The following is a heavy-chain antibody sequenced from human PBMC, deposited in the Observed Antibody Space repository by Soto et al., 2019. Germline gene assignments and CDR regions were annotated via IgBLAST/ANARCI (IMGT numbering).Heavy chain of an antibody. Sequence: SGGSLRLSCAASGFTFSDYYMSWIRQAPGKGLEWVSYISSSSSYTNYADSVKGRFTISRDNAKNSLYLQMNSLRAEDTAVYYCARDRGYSSSRSDYWGQGTLVTVSS. J-gene: IGHJ4*02. D-gene: IGHD6-13*01. CDR1: GFTFSDYY. CDR2: ISSSSSYT. V-gene: IGHV3-11*06. CDR3: ARDRGYSSSRSDY.